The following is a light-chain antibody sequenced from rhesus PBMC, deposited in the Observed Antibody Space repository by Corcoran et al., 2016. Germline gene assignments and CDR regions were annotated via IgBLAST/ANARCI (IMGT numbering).Light chain of an antibody. V-gene: IGLV2S7*01. CDR2: GVS. J-gene: IGLJ1*01. Sequence: QSAPTQPPYVSGSPGQSVTISCTGARSDIGDYNYVSWYQQHPGKAPKLMIFGVSHRPSGVSDRFSASKSGNTASLTISGLRAEDEADYYCCSYTTSNTFYIFGAGTRLTVL. CDR1: RSDIGDYNY. CDR3: CSYTTSNTFYI.